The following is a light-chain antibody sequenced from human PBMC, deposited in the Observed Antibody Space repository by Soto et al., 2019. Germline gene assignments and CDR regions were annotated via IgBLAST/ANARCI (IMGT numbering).Light chain of an antibody. V-gene: IGKV3-20*01. CDR3: AQFSSHPLS. CDR1: QTVRNNY. Sequence: TVSLGTVSLSTEEIATLSCRASQTVRNNYLAWYQQKPGQAPRLLIYDASSRATGIPDRFSGGGSGTDFTLTISSLQPEDFAVYNCAQFSSHPLSSAGGTKVDIK. J-gene: IGKJ4*01. CDR2: DAS.